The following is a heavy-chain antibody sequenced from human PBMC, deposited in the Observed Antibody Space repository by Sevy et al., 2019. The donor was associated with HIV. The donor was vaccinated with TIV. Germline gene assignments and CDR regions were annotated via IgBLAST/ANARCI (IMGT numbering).Heavy chain of an antibody. CDR1: GFTFSSYA. CDR3: ARGITMIVVVITSGAFDI. CDR2: ISGSGGST. V-gene: IGHV3-23*01. D-gene: IGHD3-22*01. J-gene: IGHJ3*02. Sequence: GGSLRLSCAASGFTFSSYAMSWVRQAPGKGLEWVSAISGSGGSTYYADSVKGRFTISRDNSKNTLYLQMNRLRAEDTAVYYCARGITMIVVVITSGAFDIWGQGTMVTVSS.